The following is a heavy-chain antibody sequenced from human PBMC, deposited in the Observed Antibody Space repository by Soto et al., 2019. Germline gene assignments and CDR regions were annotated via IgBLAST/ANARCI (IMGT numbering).Heavy chain of an antibody. CDR1: GFTFSSYG. V-gene: IGHV3-30*18. CDR3: AKPQYYDSSGYPDDGYYGMDV. J-gene: IGHJ6*02. D-gene: IGHD3-22*01. Sequence: GSLRLSCAASGFTFSSYGMHWVRQAPGNGLEWVAVISYDGSNKYYADSVKGRFTISRDNSKNTLYLQMNSLRAEDTAVYYCAKPQYYDSSGYPDDGYYGMDVWGQGTTVTVSS. CDR2: ISYDGSNK.